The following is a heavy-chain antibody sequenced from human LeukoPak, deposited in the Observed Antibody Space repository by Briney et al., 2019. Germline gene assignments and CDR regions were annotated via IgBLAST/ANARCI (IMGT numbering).Heavy chain of an antibody. CDR3: ARDHCVSSGCYEDYYYGMDV. J-gene: IGHJ6*02. V-gene: IGHV1-2*02. Sequence: ASVKVSCKASGYTFTGYYIQWVRQAPGQGLEWMGWINPNSGGTNYAQKFQGRVTMTRDTPISTAYMELSRLRSDDTAVYFCARDHCVSSGCYEDYYYGMDVWGRGTTVTVSS. CDR2: INPNSGGT. D-gene: IGHD2-2*01. CDR1: GYTFTGYY.